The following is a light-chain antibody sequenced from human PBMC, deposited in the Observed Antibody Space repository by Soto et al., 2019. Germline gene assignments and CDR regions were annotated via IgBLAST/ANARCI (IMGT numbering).Light chain of an antibody. Sequence: QSALTQPASVSGSPGQSITISCTGTSSDVGGYNYVSWYQQHPGKAPKLMIYDVSNRPSGVSNRFSGSKSGNTASLTISGLQAEDEADYCCSSYTSSNTLEVLFGGGTKVTVL. V-gene: IGLV2-14*01. J-gene: IGLJ2*01. CDR1: SSDVGGYNY. CDR3: SSYTSSNTLEVL. CDR2: DVS.